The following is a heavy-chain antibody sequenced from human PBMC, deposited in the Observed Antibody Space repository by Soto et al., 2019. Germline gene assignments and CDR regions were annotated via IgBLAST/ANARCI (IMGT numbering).Heavy chain of an antibody. Sequence: QVQLQESGPGLARPSETLSLTCSVSGGSVSGGAYQWTWIRQPPGKGLEWIGYVHFSGCTNYNPSLESRVTISIDTSRDQFSLELTSLTAADTAVYFCARDNMATFDYHYYGMDVWGQGTTVTVSS. D-gene: IGHD5-12*01. CDR3: ARDNMATFDYHYYGMDV. CDR2: VHFSGCT. J-gene: IGHJ6*02. CDR1: GGSVSGGAYQ. V-gene: IGHV4-61*08.